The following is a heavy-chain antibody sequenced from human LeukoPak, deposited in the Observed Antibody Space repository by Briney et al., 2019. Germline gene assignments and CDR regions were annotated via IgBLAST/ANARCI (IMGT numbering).Heavy chain of an antibody. CDR1: GGSISTFY. CDR3: ARHASDGSGWMCYFDY. J-gene: IGHJ4*02. Sequence: PSETLSLTCTVSGGSISTFYWSWIRQPPGKGLEWIGYVDYVGSTNYNHSLKSRVTISVDRSKNQFSLKLTSVTAADTAVYYCARHASDGSGWMCYFDYWGQGTLVTVSS. V-gene: IGHV4-59*08. D-gene: IGHD6-19*01. CDR2: VDYVGST.